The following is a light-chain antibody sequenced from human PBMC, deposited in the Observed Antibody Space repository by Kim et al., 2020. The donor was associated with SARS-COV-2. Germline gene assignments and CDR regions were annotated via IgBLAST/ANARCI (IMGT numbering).Light chain of an antibody. V-gene: IGKV3-20*01. J-gene: IGKJ1*01. Sequence: EIVLTQSPGTLSRSPGERATLSCRASQSVTSSYLAWYQQKPGQPPRLLIYGASNRPTGIPDRFSGSGSGTDFTLTISRLESEDLAVYYCQKYNTSLRTFGQGTKVDIK. CDR1: QSVTSSY. CDR3: QKYNTSLRT. CDR2: GAS.